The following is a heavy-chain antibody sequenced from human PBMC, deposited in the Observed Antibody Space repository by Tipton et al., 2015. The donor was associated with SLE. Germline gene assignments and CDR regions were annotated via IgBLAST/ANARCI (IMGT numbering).Heavy chain of an antibody. D-gene: IGHD1/OR15-1a*01. CDR2: FSYGGSSK. CDR1: GFTFSDST. Sequence: SLRLSCAASGFTFSDSTVHWVRQAPGKGLEWVAVFSYGGSSKYYADSVKGRFTISRDNSKNTLYLQMNSLRAEDTGIYYCARGTTTHSFFYMDVWGEGTTVIVSS. CDR3: ARGTTTHSFFYMDV. J-gene: IGHJ6*03. V-gene: IGHV3-30*04.